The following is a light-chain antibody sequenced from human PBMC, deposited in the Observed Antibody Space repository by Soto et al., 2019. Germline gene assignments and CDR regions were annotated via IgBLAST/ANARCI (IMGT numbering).Light chain of an antibody. V-gene: IGKV3-11*01. CDR3: QQLSSSPPKFT. J-gene: IGKJ3*01. CDR2: DAS. CDR1: QSFSSY. Sequence: EIVVTQSPVTLSLSPGERATLSCRTSQSFSSYLAWYQQKPGQAPRLLIYDASNSATDIPARFSGSGSGTDFTLTISSLEPEDSAVYYCQQLSSSPPKFTFGPGTKVDIQ.